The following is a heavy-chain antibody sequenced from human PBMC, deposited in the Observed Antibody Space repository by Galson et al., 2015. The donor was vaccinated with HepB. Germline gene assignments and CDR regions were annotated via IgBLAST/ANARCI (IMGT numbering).Heavy chain of an antibody. Sequence: SLRLSCAASGFTFRTSTMAWVRQAPGKGLEWVSSISTSSNSIYYADSVKGRFTISRDNAKNSLYLQMNSLRVEDTAVYYCARDLLRWQKIGLIDCWGQGTLVTVSS. CDR2: ISTSSNSI. J-gene: IGHJ4*02. CDR3: ARDLLRWQKIGLIDC. V-gene: IGHV3-21*01. D-gene: IGHD5-24*01. CDR1: GFTFRTST.